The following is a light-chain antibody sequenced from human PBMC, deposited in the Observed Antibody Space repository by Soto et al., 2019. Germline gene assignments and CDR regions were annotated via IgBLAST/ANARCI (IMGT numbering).Light chain of an antibody. J-gene: IGKJ4*01. V-gene: IGKV3-11*01. CDR3: QQFSSYPLT. CDR2: EAS. CDR1: QSVSGY. Sequence: EIVLTQSPATLSLSPGERATLSCRASQSVSGYLAWYRQKPGQAPRLLIYEASNRATGIPARFSGSGSGTDFTLTISSLEPEDFAVYYCQQFSSYPLTFGGGTKVEIK.